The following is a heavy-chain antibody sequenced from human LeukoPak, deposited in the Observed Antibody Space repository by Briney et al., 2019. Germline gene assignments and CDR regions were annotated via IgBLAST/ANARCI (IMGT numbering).Heavy chain of an antibody. J-gene: IGHJ4*02. V-gene: IGHV4-34*01. CDR2: INHSGTT. CDR1: GGSISSHY. D-gene: IGHD3-9*01. Sequence: SETLSLTCTVSGGSISSHYWSWIRQPPGKGLEWIGEINHSGTTNYNPSLKSRVTISTDISKNQFSLKLSSVTAADTAVYYCARGYYDILTGPHPYFDYWGQGNLVTVSS. CDR3: ARGYYDILTGPHPYFDY.